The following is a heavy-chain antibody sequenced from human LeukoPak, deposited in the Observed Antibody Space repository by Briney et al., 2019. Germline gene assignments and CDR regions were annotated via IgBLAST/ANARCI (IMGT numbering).Heavy chain of an antibody. CDR1: GDSVSGSPAV. J-gene: IGHJ4*02. CDR3: ARGAVRGGTNFDY. CDR2: AYYRSKWYI. Sequence: SQTLSLTCALSGDSVSGSPAVWNWIRQSPSRGLEWLGRAYYRSKWYIDYAISVKGRITIPPDTSKNQFSLQLNSVTPEDMAVYYCARGAVRGGTNFDYWGQGTLVTVSS. V-gene: IGHV6-1*01. D-gene: IGHD3-10*01.